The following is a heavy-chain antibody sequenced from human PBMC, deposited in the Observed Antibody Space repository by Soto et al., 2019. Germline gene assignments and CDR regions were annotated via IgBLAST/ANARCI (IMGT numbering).Heavy chain of an antibody. CDR1: GFTFSSYA. V-gene: IGHV3-23*01. J-gene: IGHJ4*02. CDR3: AKDYSSGSKAPYYFDY. CDR2: ISGSGGST. Sequence: GGSLRLSCAASGFTFSSYAMSWVRQAPGKGLEWVSAISGSGGSTYYADSVKGRFTISRDNSKNTLYLQINSLRAEDTAVYYCAKDYSSGSKAPYYFDYWGQGTLVTVSS. D-gene: IGHD6-19*01.